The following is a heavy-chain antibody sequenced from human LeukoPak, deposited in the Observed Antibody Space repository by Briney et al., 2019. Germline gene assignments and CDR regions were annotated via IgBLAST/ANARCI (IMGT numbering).Heavy chain of an antibody. Sequence: GGSLRLSSAASGFTFSDYYMSWIRQAPGTGLEWVSYISSSSSYTNYADSVKGRFTISRDNAKNSLYLQMNSLRAEDTAVYYCARSLLWFGENYFDYWGQGTLVTVSS. CDR3: ARSLLWFGENYFDY. D-gene: IGHD3-10*01. CDR1: GFTFSDYY. CDR2: ISSSSSYT. V-gene: IGHV3-11*06. J-gene: IGHJ4*02.